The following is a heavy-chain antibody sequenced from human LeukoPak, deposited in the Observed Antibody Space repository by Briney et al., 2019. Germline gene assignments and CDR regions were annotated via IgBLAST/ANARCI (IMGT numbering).Heavy chain of an antibody. Sequence: ASVKVSCKASGYTFTGYYMHWVRQAPGQGLEWMGWINPNSGGTNYAQKFQGRVTMTRDASISTAYMELSRLRSDDTAVYYCARVTTYYYDSSGYSYFDYWGQGTLVAVSS. V-gene: IGHV1-2*02. CDR3: ARVTTYYYDSSGYSYFDY. D-gene: IGHD3-22*01. CDR2: INPNSGGT. J-gene: IGHJ4*02. CDR1: GYTFTGYY.